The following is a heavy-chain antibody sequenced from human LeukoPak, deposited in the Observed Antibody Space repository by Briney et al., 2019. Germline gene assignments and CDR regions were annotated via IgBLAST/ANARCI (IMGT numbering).Heavy chain of an antibody. J-gene: IGHJ3*02. CDR2: ISGSGT. V-gene: IGHV3-23*01. CDR3: ARDPNGDYIGAFDM. CDR1: GFTFRSYA. D-gene: IGHD4-17*01. Sequence: PGGSLRLSCATSGFTFRSYAMIWVRQAPERGLQWVSGISGSGTYHADFAKGRFTISRDNSKNTLYLQMNSLRAEDTATYYCARDPNGDYIGAFDMWGQGTMVTVSS.